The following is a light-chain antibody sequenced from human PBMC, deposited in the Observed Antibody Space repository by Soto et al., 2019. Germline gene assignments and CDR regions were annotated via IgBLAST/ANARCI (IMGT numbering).Light chain of an antibody. CDR2: DVT. V-gene: IGLV2-14*01. Sequence: QSALTQPASVSGSPGQSITISCTGTSSDIGDYDYVSWYQHLPGKAPKLLIFDVTHRPLGVSDRFSGSKSGNTASLTISGVRPEDEADYYCCSYTDIALDVVFGGGTKLTVL. CDR1: SSDIGDYDY. CDR3: CSYTDIALDVV. J-gene: IGLJ2*01.